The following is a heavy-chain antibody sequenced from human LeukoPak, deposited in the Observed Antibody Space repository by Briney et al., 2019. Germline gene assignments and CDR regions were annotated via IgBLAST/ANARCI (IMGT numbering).Heavy chain of an antibody. CDR1: GFTFSNYW. CDR3: SRDVGNFDY. V-gene: IGHV3-74*01. Sequence: GGSLRLSCAASGFTFSNYWMHWVRQAPGKGLVWVSRINGDGISTGYADSGKGRFTVSRDNAKNTLYLQMNSLRAEDTAAYDCSRDVGNFDYWGQGTLVTVSS. J-gene: IGHJ4*02. CDR2: INGDGIST.